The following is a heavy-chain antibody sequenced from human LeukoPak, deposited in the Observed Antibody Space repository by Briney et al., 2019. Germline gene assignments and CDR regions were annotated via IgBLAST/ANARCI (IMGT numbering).Heavy chain of an antibody. Sequence: GGSLRLSCAASGFTFSSYAMSWVRQAPGRGLEWVSAISGSGGSTYYADSMRGRFTISRDNSENTLYLQMDSLRVEDTAVYYCAKRGYCTSGTCQYYFYYGMDVWGQGTTVTVSS. CDR1: GFTFSSYA. J-gene: IGHJ6*02. CDR2: ISGSGGST. CDR3: AKRGYCTSGTCQYYFYYGMDV. D-gene: IGHD2-15*01. V-gene: IGHV3-23*01.